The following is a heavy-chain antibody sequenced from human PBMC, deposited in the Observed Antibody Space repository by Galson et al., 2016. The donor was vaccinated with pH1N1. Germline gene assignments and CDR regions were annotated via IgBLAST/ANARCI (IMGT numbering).Heavy chain of an antibody. J-gene: IGHJ2*01. CDR1: GFSFSSYT. D-gene: IGHD3-3*01. CDR2: ITSGGGGI. CDR3: TRCANGPLDFWVFDL. V-gene: IGHV3-48*01. Sequence: SLRLSCAASGFSFSSYTMNWVRQAPGKALEWLSHITSGGGGINYADSVKGRFTISRDNAKNSLFLEIDSLRAEDTAVYYCTRCANGPLDFWVFDLWGRGTLVSVSP.